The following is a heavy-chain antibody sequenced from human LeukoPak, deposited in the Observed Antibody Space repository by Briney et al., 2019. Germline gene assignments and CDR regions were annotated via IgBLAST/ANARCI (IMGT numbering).Heavy chain of an antibody. J-gene: IGHJ4*02. CDR1: GGSISSGSYF. Sequence: SQTLSLTCTVSGGSISSGSYFWSWIRQPAGKGPEWIGRIYTNGGIMYNPSLKSRVAISMDTSKNQFSLDLNSVTAADTAMYYCAREGAGYYWGQGTLVTVSS. V-gene: IGHV4-61*02. D-gene: IGHD1-26*01. CDR2: IYTNGGI. CDR3: AREGAGYY.